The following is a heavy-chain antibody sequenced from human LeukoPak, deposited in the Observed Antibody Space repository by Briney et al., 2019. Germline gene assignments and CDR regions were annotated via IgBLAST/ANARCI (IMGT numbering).Heavy chain of an antibody. V-gene: IGHV3-66*02. CDR2: IYSGGST. J-gene: IGHJ4*02. Sequence: GGSLRLSCAASGFTVSSNYMSWVRQAPGKGLEWVSVIYSGGSTYYADSVKGRFTISRDNSKNTLYLQMNSLRAEDTAVYYCARETQRSNDPNYFDYWGQGTLVTVSS. CDR3: ARETQRSNDPNYFDY. CDR1: GFTVSSNY. D-gene: IGHD2-8*01.